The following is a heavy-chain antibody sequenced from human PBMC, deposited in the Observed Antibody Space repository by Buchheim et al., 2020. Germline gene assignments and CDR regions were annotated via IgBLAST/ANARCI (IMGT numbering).Heavy chain of an antibody. J-gene: IGHJ6*02. Sequence: EVQLVEPGGGLVQPGGSLRLSCAASGFTFSSYEMNWVRQAPGKGLEWVSYISSSGSTIYYADSVKGRFTISRDNAKNSLYLQMNSLRAEDTAVYYCARDRVTIFGVVTSYGMDVWGQGTT. D-gene: IGHD3-3*01. CDR1: GFTFSSYE. CDR3: ARDRVTIFGVVTSYGMDV. V-gene: IGHV3-48*03. CDR2: ISSSGSTI.